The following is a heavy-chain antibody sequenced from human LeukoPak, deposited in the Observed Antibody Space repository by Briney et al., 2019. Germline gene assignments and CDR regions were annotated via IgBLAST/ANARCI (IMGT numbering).Heavy chain of an antibody. CDR3: AKRGVVIRVILVGFHKEAYYFDS. CDR1: GITLSNYG. Sequence: PGGSLRLSCAVSGITLSNYGMSWVRQAPGKGLEWVAGISGSGGRTDYAGSVKGRFTISRDNSKNTLYLQMKSLRAEDTAVYFCAKRGVVIRVILVGFHKEAYYFDSWGQGALVTVSS. CDR2: ISGSGGRT. V-gene: IGHV3-23*01. D-gene: IGHD3-22*01. J-gene: IGHJ4*02.